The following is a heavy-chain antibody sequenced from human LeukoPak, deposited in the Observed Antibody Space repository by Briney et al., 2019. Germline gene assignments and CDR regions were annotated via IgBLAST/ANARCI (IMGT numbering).Heavy chain of an antibody. D-gene: IGHD3-9*01. CDR1: GFTFSNYA. CDR3: SKWGDYDALTGYYDSDF. J-gene: IGHJ4*02. V-gene: IGHV3-23*01. Sequence: GGSLRLSCAASGFTFSNYAMSWVRQAPGKGLAWVSAIFGSGGSTYYADSVKGRFSISRGNSKNTLFLQMNSLRVEDTALYYCSKWGDYDALTGYYDSDFWGQGTLVTVSS. CDR2: IFGSGGST.